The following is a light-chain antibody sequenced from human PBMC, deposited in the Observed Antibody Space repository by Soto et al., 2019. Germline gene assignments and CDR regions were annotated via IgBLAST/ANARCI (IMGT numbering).Light chain of an antibody. Sequence: QSVLTQPSSASGTTGKRVTISCSGSSSNIGSNTINWYQQLPGTAPKLLIYSDIQRPSGVPDRFSGSKSGTSASLAISGLQSEDEADYYCATWDDSLNGYVFGAGTKVTV. CDR1: SSNIGSNT. CDR2: SDI. V-gene: IGLV1-44*01. J-gene: IGLJ1*01. CDR3: ATWDDSLNGYV.